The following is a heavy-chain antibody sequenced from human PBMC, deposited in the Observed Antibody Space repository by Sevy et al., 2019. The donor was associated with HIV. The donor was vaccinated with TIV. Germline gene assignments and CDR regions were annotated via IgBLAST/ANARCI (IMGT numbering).Heavy chain of an antibody. Sequence: GESLKISCEASGYNFISHWIGWVRQRPGKGLEWMGMVFPGDSQTRHSPTLEGQVTISVDTSIAAAFLQWNALKDSDTAVYYCARGGHLSLDALDLWGPGTMVTVSS. V-gene: IGHV5-51*01. CDR3: ARGGHLSLDALDL. J-gene: IGHJ3*01. CDR2: VFPGDSQT. D-gene: IGHD2-15*01. CDR1: GYNFISHW.